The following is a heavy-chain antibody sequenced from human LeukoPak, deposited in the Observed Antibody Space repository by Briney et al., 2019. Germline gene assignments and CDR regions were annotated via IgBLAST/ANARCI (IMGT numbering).Heavy chain of an antibody. J-gene: IGHJ5*02. CDR3: ARGAEKWLVKPGNWFDP. CDR2: INPNSGGT. Sequence: GAAVTVSCKASGYTFTGYYMHWVRQAPGQGLEWMGWINPNSGGTNYAQKFQGRVTMTRDTSISTAYMELSRLRSDDTAVYYCARGAEKWLVKPGNWFDPWGQGTLVTVSS. D-gene: IGHD6-19*01. CDR1: GYTFTGYY. V-gene: IGHV1-2*02.